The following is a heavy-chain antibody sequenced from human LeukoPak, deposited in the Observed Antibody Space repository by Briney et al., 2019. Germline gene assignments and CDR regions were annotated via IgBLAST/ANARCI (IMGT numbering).Heavy chain of an antibody. Sequence: GSSVKVSCKASGGTFSSYANSWVRQAPGQGLEWMGGIIPIFGTANYAQKFQGRVTITADESTSTAYMELSSLRSEDTAVYYCARDRGFGEPFDYWGQGTLVTVSS. D-gene: IGHD3-10*01. CDR2: IIPIFGTA. V-gene: IGHV1-69*01. CDR3: ARDRGFGEPFDY. J-gene: IGHJ4*02. CDR1: GGTFSSYA.